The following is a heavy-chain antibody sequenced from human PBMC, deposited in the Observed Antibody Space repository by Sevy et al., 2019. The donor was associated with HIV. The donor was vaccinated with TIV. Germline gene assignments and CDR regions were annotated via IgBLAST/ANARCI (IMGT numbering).Heavy chain of an antibody. CDR3: SRDRRLRGYSYGCFDY. J-gene: IGHJ4*02. CDR2: INPNSGDT. D-gene: IGHD5-18*01. Sequence: ASVKVSCKASGYTFTGQYIHWVRQAPGQGLEWMGWINPNSGDTNYAQEFQGRVTMTRDTSISTAYMELGGLKSDDTAVYYCSRDRRLRGYSYGCFDYWGQGTLVTVSS. V-gene: IGHV1-2*02. CDR1: GYTFTGQY.